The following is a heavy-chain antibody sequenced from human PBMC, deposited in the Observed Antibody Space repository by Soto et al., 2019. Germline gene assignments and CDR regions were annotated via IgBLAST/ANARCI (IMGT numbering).Heavy chain of an antibody. Sequence: EVQLLESGGGLVQPGGSLRLSCAASGFTFSSYAMSWVRQAPGKGLEWVSAISGSGGSTYYADSVKGRFTITRDNSKNTLYLQMNSLRAEDTAVYYCARVTGDRGNRNFDYWGQGTLVTVSS. CDR3: ARVTGDRGNRNFDY. CDR2: ISGSGGST. D-gene: IGHD7-27*01. V-gene: IGHV3-23*01. CDR1: GFTFSSYA. J-gene: IGHJ4*02.